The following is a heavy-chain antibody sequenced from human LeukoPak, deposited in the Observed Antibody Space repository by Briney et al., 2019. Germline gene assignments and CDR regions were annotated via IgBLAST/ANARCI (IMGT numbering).Heavy chain of an antibody. CDR3: AAATYCGGDCKAGAWWFDL. Sequence: SVKVSCKASGFTFTSSAVQWVRQARGQRLEWIGWIVVGSGNTNYAQKLKERVTITRDMSTSKAYMELCSLRSEDTAVYYCAAATYCGGDCKAGAWWFDLWGRGTLVTVSS. V-gene: IGHV1-58*01. CDR1: GFTFTSSA. J-gene: IGHJ2*01. CDR2: IVVGSGNT. D-gene: IGHD2-21*02.